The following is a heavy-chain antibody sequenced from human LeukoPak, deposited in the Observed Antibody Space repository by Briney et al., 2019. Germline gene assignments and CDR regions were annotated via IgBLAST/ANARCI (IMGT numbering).Heavy chain of an antibody. D-gene: IGHD3-22*01. CDR3: ARDTYEYYYDSSGYYVNWFDP. CDR1: GYTFTSYG. Sequence: ASVKVSCKASGYTFTSYGISWVRQAPGQGLEWMGWISAYNGNTNYAQKLQGRVTMTTDTSTSTAYMELRSLRSDDTAVYYCARDTYEYYYDSSGYYVNWFDPWGQGTLVTVSS. J-gene: IGHJ5*02. CDR2: ISAYNGNT. V-gene: IGHV1-18*01.